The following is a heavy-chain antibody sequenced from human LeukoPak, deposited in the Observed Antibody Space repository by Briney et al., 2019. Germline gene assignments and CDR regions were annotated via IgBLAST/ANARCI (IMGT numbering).Heavy chain of an antibody. J-gene: IGHJ6*04. CDR1: GFTVSSNY. CDR2: IYSGGSA. CDR3: ASTGYSSGWYHYYYYGMDV. Sequence: SGGSLRLSCAASGFTVSSNYMSWVRQAPGKGLEWVSVIYSGGSAYYADSVKGRFTISRDNSKNTLYLQMNSLRAEDTAVYYCASTGYSSGWYHYYYYGMDVWGKGTTVTVSS. D-gene: IGHD6-19*01. V-gene: IGHV3-53*01.